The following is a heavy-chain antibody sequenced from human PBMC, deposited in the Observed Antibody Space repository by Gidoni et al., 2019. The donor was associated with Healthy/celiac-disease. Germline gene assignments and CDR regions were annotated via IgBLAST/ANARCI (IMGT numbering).Heavy chain of an antibody. D-gene: IGHD1-1*01. CDR3: AKAELNLFDY. CDR1: GFTFRSYG. Sequence: QVQLVESGGGVVQPGRSLRLSCAASGFTFRSYGMHWVRQAPGKGLEWVAVISYDGSNKYYADSVKGRFTISRDNSKNTLYLQMNSLRAEDTAVYYCAKAELNLFDYWGQGTLVTVSS. V-gene: IGHV3-30*18. CDR2: ISYDGSNK. J-gene: IGHJ4*02.